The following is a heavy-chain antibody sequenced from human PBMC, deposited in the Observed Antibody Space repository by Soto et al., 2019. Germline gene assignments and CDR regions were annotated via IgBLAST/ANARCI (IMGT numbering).Heavy chain of an antibody. D-gene: IGHD3-10*01. CDR2: IIPIFGTA. CDR1: GGTFSSYA. CDR3: ARESLSGDYFDY. J-gene: IGHJ4*02. Sequence: ASVKVSCKASGGTFSSYAISWVRQAPGQGLEWMGGIIPIFGTANYAQKFQGRVTITADESTSTAYMELSSLRSEDTAVYYCARESLSGDYFDYWGQGTLVTVSS. V-gene: IGHV1-69*13.